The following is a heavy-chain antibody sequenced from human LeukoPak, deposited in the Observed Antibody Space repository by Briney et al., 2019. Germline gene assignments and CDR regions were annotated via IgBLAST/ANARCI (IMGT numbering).Heavy chain of an antibody. CDR3: ARTNTGYYNVADY. D-gene: IGHD2/OR15-2a*01. V-gene: IGHV1-2*02. CDR2: INPNSGGT. J-gene: IGHJ4*02. CDR1: GYTFTGYY. Sequence: ASVKVSCKASGYTFTGYYMHWVRQAPGQGLEWMGWINPNSGGTNYAQKFQGRVTMTRDTSISTAYMELSRLRSDDTAVYYCARTNTGYYNVADYWGQGTLVTVSS.